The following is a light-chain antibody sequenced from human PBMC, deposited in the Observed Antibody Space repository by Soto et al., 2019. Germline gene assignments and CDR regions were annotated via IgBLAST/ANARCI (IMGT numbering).Light chain of an antibody. Sequence: DIQMTQSPSTLSAFVGERVTITCRASQYVSSSLAWYQQKPGKAPKLMIYKTSILESGVPSRFSGSASGTEFTLSISSLHPDDFATYWCQQYNTYPWTFGQGTKVEIK. V-gene: IGKV1-5*03. CDR3: QQYNTYPWT. CDR1: QYVSSS. J-gene: IGKJ1*01. CDR2: KTS.